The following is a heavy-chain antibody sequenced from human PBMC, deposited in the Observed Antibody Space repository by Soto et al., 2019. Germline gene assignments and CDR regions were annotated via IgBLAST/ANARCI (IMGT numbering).Heavy chain of an antibody. CDR2: IEPSDSYT. V-gene: IGHV5-10-1*01. J-gene: IGHJ4*02. CDR1: GYSFTSYW. CDR3: ARAIKSGYSYGEVV. D-gene: IGHD5-18*01. Sequence: GESLKISCKGSGYSFTSYWISWVRQMPGKGLEWMGRIEPSDSYTNYSPSFQGHVTISADKSISTAYQQWSSLKASDTAMYYCARAIKSGYSYGEVVWGQGTLVTVSS.